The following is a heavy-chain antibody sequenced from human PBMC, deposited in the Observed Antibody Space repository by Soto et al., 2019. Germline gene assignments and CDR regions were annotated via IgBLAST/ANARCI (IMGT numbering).Heavy chain of an antibody. Sequence: ASVKVSCKASGGTFSSYAISWVRQAPGQGLEWMGGIIPIFGTANYAQKFQGRVTITADESTSTAYMELSSLRSEDTAVYYCARESYDILTGDYYYYHGMDVWGQGTTVTVSS. CDR1: GGTFSSYA. D-gene: IGHD3-9*01. V-gene: IGHV1-69*13. CDR2: IIPIFGTA. CDR3: ARESYDILTGDYYYYHGMDV. J-gene: IGHJ6*02.